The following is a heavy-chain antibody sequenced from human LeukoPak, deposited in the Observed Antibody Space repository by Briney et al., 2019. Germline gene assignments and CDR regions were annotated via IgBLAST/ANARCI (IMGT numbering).Heavy chain of an antibody. CDR2: ISSSSSTI. V-gene: IGHV3-48*01. J-gene: IGHJ4*02. Sequence: GGSLRLSCAASGFTFSSHSMNWVRQAPGKGLEWVSYISSSSSTIYYADSVKGRSTLSRDNAKNSLYLQMNSLRAEDTAVYYCARGAYYYEDWGQGTLVTVSS. D-gene: IGHD3-22*01. CDR1: GFTFSSHS. CDR3: ARGAYYYED.